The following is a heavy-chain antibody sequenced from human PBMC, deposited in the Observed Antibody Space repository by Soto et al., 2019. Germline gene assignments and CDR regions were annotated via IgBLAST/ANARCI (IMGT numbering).Heavy chain of an antibody. Sequence: PGGSLRLSCAASGFTFSSYAMSWVRQAPGKGLEWVSAISGSGGSTYYADSVKGRFTISRDNSKNTLYLQMNSLRAEDTAVYYCAKLGYCSSTSCYENWFDPWGQGTLVTVSS. V-gene: IGHV3-23*01. J-gene: IGHJ5*02. CDR1: GFTFSSYA. CDR2: ISGSGGST. CDR3: AKLGYCSSTSCYENWFDP. D-gene: IGHD2-2*01.